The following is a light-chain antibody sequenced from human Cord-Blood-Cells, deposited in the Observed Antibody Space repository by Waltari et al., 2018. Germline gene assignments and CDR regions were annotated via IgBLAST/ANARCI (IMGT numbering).Light chain of an antibody. CDR1: QSVSSSY. Sequence: EIVLTQSPGTLSLSPGERVTLSCRASQSVSSSYLAWYQQKPGQAPRLLIYGASSRATGIPDRFSGSGSGTDFTLTISSLEPEDFAVYYCQQYGSSPPYTFGQGTKLEIK. CDR3: QQYGSSPPYT. CDR2: GAS. V-gene: IGKV3-20*01. J-gene: IGKJ2*01.